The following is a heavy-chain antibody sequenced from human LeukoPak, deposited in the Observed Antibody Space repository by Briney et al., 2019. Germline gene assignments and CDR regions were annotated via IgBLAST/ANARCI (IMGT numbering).Heavy chain of an antibody. Sequence: ASVTVSFMSSGCTFTRFGFSWLRQAPGQGLEWMGWISTYNGNTYYAQEFQGRIALTTDSSTGTAYLELRRLTSDDTAVYYGARHPTSGNENVRAWFDPWGQGTLVTVSS. J-gene: IGHJ5*02. CDR2: ISTYNGNT. CDR1: GCTFTRFG. V-gene: IGHV1-18*01. D-gene: IGHD2/OR15-2a*01. CDR3: ARHPTSGNENVRAWFDP.